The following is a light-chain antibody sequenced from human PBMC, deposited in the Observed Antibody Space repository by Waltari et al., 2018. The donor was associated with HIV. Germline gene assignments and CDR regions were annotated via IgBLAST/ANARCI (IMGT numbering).Light chain of an antibody. Sequence: QSALTQPASVSGSPGQSITISCPGPNSAIGGYNYVSWYQQHPGRAPKLLSDEVPQRPAVISYRFSGSKSGNTASMTISGLQAEDEADYYCSSYTTTSTILFGGGTKVTVL. J-gene: IGLJ3*02. V-gene: IGLV2-14*01. CDR1: NSAIGGYNY. CDR2: EVP. CDR3: SSYTTTSTIL.